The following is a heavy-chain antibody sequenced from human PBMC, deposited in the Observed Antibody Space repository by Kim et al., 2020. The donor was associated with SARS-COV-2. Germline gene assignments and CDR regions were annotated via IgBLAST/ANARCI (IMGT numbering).Heavy chain of an antibody. J-gene: IGHJ4*02. D-gene: IGHD6-19*01. CDR3: ARGLQQWLVPVDY. Sequence: NYAQKFQGRLTMTPDTPTSTAYMELRSLRSDDTAVYYCARGLQQWLVPVDYWGQGALVTVSS. V-gene: IGHV1-18*01.